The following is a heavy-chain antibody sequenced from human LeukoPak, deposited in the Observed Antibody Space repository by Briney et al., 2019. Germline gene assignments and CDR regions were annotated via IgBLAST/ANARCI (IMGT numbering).Heavy chain of an antibody. V-gene: IGHV1-69*05. D-gene: IGHD5-12*01. CDR2: IIPIFGTA. CDR1: GGTFSSYA. J-gene: IGHJ4*02. CDR3: ARDTGYPEDY. Sequence: GASVKVPCKASGGTFSSYAISWVRQAPGQGLEWMGRIIPIFGTANYAQKFQGRVTITTDESTSTAYMELSSLRSEDTAVYYCARDTGYPEDYWGQGTLVTVSS.